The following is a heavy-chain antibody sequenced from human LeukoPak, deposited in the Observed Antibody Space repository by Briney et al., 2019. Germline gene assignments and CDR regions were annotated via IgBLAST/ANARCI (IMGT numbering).Heavy chain of an antibody. CDR1: GYTFTSYG. CDR3: ARDHGTYSSSWYYYYYYMDV. Sequence: GASVKVSCKASGYTFTSYGISWVRQAPGQGLEWMGWISAYNGNTNYAQKLQGRVTMTTDTSTSTAYMELRSLRSDDTAVYYCARDHGTYSSSWYYYYYYMDVWGKGTTVTVSS. D-gene: IGHD6-13*01. CDR2: ISAYNGNT. J-gene: IGHJ6*03. V-gene: IGHV1-18*01.